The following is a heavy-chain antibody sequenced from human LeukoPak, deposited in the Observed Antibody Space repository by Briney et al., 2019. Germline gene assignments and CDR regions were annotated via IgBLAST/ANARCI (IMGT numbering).Heavy chain of an antibody. CDR2: IYYSGST. Sequence: SETLSLTCTVSGGSISSSSYYWGWIRQPPGKGLEWIGSIYYSGSTYYNPSLKSRVTISVDTSKNQFSLKLSSVTAADTAVYYCARPLGYCSSTSCYRRAGYYYGMDVWGQGTTVTVSS. CDR1: GGSISSSSYY. CDR3: ARPLGYCSSTSCYRRAGYYYGMDV. V-gene: IGHV4-39*01. J-gene: IGHJ6*02. D-gene: IGHD2-2*01.